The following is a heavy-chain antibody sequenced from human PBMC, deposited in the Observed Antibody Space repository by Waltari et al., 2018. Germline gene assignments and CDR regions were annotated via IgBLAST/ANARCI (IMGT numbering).Heavy chain of an antibody. CDR1: GFTFDDYG. CDR2: INWNGGRT. J-gene: IGHJ6*03. CDR3: ARVYESATPALSLLWYYYTDV. Sequence: EVQLVESGGGVVRPGGSLRLSCAASGFTFDDYGMSWVRQAPGKGLEWVSGINWNGGRTGCADSGKGRLAISRENAKNSRYLQMNSLGAEDTALYHCARVYESATPALSLLWYYYTDVWGKGTTVTVSS. D-gene: IGHD3-3*01. V-gene: IGHV3-20*01.